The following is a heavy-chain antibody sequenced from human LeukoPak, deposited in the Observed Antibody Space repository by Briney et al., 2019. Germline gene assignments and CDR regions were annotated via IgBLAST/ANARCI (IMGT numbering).Heavy chain of an antibody. V-gene: IGHV3-33*01. CDR2: IWYDGSNK. Sequence: GGSLRLSCAASGFTFSSYGMHWVRQAPGKGLEWVAVIWYDGSNKYYADSVKGRFTISRDNSKNTLYLQMNSLRAEDTAVYYCAREDYGSSYFDYWGQGTLVIVSS. CDR3: AREDYGSSYFDY. CDR1: GFTFSSYG. D-gene: IGHD3-10*01. J-gene: IGHJ4*02.